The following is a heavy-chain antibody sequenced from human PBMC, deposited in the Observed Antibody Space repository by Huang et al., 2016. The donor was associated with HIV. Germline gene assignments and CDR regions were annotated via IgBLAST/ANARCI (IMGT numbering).Heavy chain of an antibody. Sequence: QVQLVESGGGVVQPGRSLRLSCAASGFPFSSYAIHWVRQAPGKGRKWVAVISYDGSKKAYADSVKGRFTISRDNSNNTVYMQMNSLRTEDTAVYYCARAPFWGTNHWGGWFDPWGQGTLVTVSS. CDR2: ISYDGSKK. D-gene: IGHD3-16*01. CDR3: ARAPFWGTNHWGGWFDP. J-gene: IGHJ5*02. V-gene: IGHV3-30*01. CDR1: GFPFSSYA.